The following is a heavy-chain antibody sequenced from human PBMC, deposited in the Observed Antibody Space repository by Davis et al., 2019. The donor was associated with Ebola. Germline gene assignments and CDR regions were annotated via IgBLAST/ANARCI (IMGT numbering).Heavy chain of an antibody. CDR2: IYYSGST. D-gene: IGHD6-13*01. V-gene: IGHV4-61*01. J-gene: IGHJ4*02. Sequence: MPSETLSLTCTVSGGSVSSGSYYWSWIRQPPGKGLEWIGYIYYSGSTNYNPSLKSRVTISVDTSKNQFSLKLSSVTAADTAVYYCARAAAGIVDYWGQGTLVTVSS. CDR3: ARAAAGIVDY. CDR1: GGSVSSGSYY.